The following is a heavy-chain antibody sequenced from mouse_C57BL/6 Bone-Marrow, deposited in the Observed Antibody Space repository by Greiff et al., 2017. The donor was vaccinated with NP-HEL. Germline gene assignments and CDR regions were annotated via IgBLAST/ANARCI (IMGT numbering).Heavy chain of an antibody. V-gene: IGHV1-81*01. CDR1: GYTFTSYG. D-gene: IGHD1-1*01. Sequence: VKLQESGAELARPGASVKLSCKASGYTFTSYGISWVKQRTGQGLEWIGEIYPRSGNTYYNEKFKGKATLTADKSSSTAYMELRSLTSEDSAVYFCARIYYYGSSYVLFAYWGQGTLVTVSA. CDR3: ARIYYYGSSYVLFAY. CDR2: IYPRSGNT. J-gene: IGHJ3*01.